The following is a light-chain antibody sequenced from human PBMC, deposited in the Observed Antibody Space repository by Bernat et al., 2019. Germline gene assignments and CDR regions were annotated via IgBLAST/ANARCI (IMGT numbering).Light chain of an antibody. V-gene: IGLV1-51*02. Sequence: QSVLTQPPSVSAAPGQRVTISCSGISSNIGNNYVSWYQQLPGTAPQLLIYENNKRPSGIPDRFSGSESGTSATLGITGLQTGDEAEYYCAICDNSLSVWVFGGGPKLTVL. CDR3: AICDNSLSVWV. CDR1: SSNIGNNY. CDR2: ENN. J-gene: IGLJ3*02.